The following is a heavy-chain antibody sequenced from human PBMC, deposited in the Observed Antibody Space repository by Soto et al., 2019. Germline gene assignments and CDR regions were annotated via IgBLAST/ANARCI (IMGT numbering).Heavy chain of an antibody. CDR2: ISSGGDNT. J-gene: IGHJ3*02. Sequence: EVQLLESGGGLRQPGGSLRLSCVASGYNFNKYAVSWVRQAPGKGLEWVSAISSGGDNTQYAESVKGRFTITRDNSKNMLYLEMNSLTVEDTAVYYCVRRAQYFDGTGFHAFDIWGQGTRVTVSS. D-gene: IGHD3-22*01. CDR3: VRRAQYFDGTGFHAFDI. CDR1: GYNFNKYA. V-gene: IGHV3-23*01.